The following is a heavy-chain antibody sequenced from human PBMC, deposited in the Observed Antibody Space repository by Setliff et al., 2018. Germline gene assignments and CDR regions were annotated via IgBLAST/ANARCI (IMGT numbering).Heavy chain of an antibody. CDR2: LNYSGST. V-gene: IGHV4-39*01. J-gene: IGHJ6*03. CDR3: AKVDIDYIMTRDNTWQYFFYMDV. D-gene: IGHD5-12*01. CDR1: GDSLSSGNQY. Sequence: ASETLSLTCSVLGDSLSSGNQYWAWIRQPTGKGREWIGNLNYSGSTYYNPSLKSRVTMSGDASKNQVSLKVTSVTAEDTAVYYCAKVDIDYIMTRDNTWQYFFYMDVWGRGTTVTVSS.